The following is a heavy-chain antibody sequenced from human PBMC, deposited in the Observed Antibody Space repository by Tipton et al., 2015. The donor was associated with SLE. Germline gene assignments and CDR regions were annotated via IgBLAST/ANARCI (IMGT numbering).Heavy chain of an antibody. CDR1: GGSINSGYYY. CDR3: ARGPLPYGSGSYFDD. J-gene: IGHJ4*02. D-gene: IGHD3-10*01. CDR2: IHDSGHT. V-gene: IGHV4-31*11. Sequence: TLSLTCAVSGGSINSGYYYWSWIHQHPGKGLEWIGYIHDSGHTYYNPSLKSRVTISVDTSKNQFSLKLSSVTAADTAVYYCARGPLPYGSGSYFDDWGQGTLVTVSS.